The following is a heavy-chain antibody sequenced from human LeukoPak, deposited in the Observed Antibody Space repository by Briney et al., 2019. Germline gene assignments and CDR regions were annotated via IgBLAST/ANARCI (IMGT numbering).Heavy chain of an antibody. D-gene: IGHD3-16*02. CDR3: ARVGILRLGELSLYLDY. Sequence: PGGSLRLPCAASGFTFDDYGMSWVRQAPGKGLEWVSGINWNGGSTGYADSVKGRFTISRDNAKNSLYLQMNSLRAEDTALYYCARVGILRLGELSLYLDYWGQGTLVTVSS. J-gene: IGHJ4*02. CDR2: INWNGGST. V-gene: IGHV3-20*04. CDR1: GFTFDDYG.